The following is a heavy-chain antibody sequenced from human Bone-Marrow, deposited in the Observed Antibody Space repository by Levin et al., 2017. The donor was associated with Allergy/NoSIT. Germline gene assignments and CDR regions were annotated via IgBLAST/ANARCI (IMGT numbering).Heavy chain of an antibody. CDR3: ARDHTRASTDGWFLH. CDR2: ISDDGSSK. CDR1: GFPLSSFA. Sequence: GGSLRLSCAVSGFPLSSFAMHWVRQAPGRGLEWVGVISDDGSSKYYSVSVPCRFPMSRDTSKNTQYLQMNSLRPEDTALYYCARDHTRASTDGWFLHWAQGTLVTVSS. V-gene: IGHV3-30-3*01. J-gene: IGHJ4*01. D-gene: IGHD6-19*01.